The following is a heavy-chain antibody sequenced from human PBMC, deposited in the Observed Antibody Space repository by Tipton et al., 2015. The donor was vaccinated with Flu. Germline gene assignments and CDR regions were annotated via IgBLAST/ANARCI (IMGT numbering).Heavy chain of an antibody. Sequence: TLSLTCTVSGDSINNSPFSWGWIRQPPGKGLEWIGTIYYSGITSYNPSLKSRVTMSVDPSKNQFSLKLNSVTAADTAVYFCARGPVGAITDWGQGTLVAVSS. CDR1: GDSINNSPFS. D-gene: IGHD1-26*01. CDR2: IYYSGIT. CDR3: ARGPVGAITD. J-gene: IGHJ4*02. V-gene: IGHV4-39*07.